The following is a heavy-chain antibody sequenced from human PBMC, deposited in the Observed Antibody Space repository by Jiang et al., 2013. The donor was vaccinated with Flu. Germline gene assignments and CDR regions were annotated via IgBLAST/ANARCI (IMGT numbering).Heavy chain of an antibody. D-gene: IGHD1-26*01. CDR2: INTNTGNP. Sequence: SGYTFTSYAMNWVRQAPGQGLEWMGWINTNTGNPTYAQGFTGRFVFSLDTSVSTAYLQISSLKAEDTAVYYCASSVGAANFDYWGQGTLVTVSS. V-gene: IGHV7-4-1*02. CDR1: GYTFTSYA. CDR3: ASSVGAANFDY. J-gene: IGHJ4*02.